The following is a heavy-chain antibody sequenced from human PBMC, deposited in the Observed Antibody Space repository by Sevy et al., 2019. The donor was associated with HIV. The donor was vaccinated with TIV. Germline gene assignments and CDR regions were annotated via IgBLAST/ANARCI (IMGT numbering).Heavy chain of an antibody. CDR2: IKSEFDGGAI. V-gene: IGHV3-15*01. CDR1: GFTLSSAW. CDR3: ITDPAYRGYDEEVINYYFYGMDV. J-gene: IGHJ6*02. Sequence: GGSLRLSCTASGFTLSSAWMSWVRQAPGKGLEWVGRIKSEFDGGAIDYAAPVKGRFTISREDSKNTVYLQMNSPKTEDTAVYYCITDPAYRGYDEEVINYYFYGMDVWGQGTTVTVSS. D-gene: IGHD5-12*01.